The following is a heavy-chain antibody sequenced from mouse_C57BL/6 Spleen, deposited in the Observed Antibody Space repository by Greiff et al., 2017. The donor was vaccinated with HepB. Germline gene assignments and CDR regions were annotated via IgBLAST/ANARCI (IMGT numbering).Heavy chain of an antibody. CDR2: INPGSGGT. Sequence: VKLQESGAELVRPGTSVKVSCKASGYAFTNYLIEWVKQRPGQGLEWIGVINPGSGGTNYNEKFKGKATLTADKSSSTAYMQLSSLTSEDSAVYSCASGGNGNSYAMDYWGQGTSVTVSS. CDR1: GYAFTNYL. V-gene: IGHV1-54*01. D-gene: IGHD2-1*01. CDR3: ASGGNGNSYAMDY. J-gene: IGHJ4*01.